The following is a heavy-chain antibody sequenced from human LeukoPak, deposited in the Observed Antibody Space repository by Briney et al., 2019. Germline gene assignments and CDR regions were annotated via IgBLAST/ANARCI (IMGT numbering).Heavy chain of an antibody. CDR2: INHSGST. V-gene: IGHV4-34*01. CDR3: ATVTYYYGSGSSSDAFDI. J-gene: IGHJ3*02. Sequence: SETLSLTCAVYGGSFSGYYWSWVRQPPGKGLEWIGEINHSGSTNYNPSLKSRVTISVDTSKNQFSLKLSSVTAADTAVYYCATVTYYYGSGSSSDAFDIWGRGTMVTVSS. D-gene: IGHD3-10*01. CDR1: GGSFSGYY.